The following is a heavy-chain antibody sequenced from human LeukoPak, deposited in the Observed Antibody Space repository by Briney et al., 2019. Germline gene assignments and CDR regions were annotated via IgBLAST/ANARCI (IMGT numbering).Heavy chain of an antibody. CDR3: AREAAADDYYYYYMDV. J-gene: IGHJ6*03. CDR2: IYYSGST. Sequence: TSQTLSLTCTVSGGSISSYYWSWIRQPPGKGLEWIGYIYYSGSTNYNPSLKSRVTISVDTSKNQFSLKLSSVTAADTAVYYCAREAAADDYYYYYMDVWGKGTTVTVSS. D-gene: IGHD6-13*01. CDR1: GGSISSYY. V-gene: IGHV4-59*12.